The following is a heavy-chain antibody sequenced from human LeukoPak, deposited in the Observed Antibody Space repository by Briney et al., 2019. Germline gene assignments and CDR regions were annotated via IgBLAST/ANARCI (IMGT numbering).Heavy chain of an antibody. Sequence: GGSLRLSCAGSGFTFSSYEMNWVRQAPGKGLEWGSYISRSGNTIYYADSVKGRFTISRDNAKNSLYLQMNSLRADDTAVYHCARDAGLPFSCWHFDLWGRGTLVSVSS. CDR2: ISRSGNTI. J-gene: IGHJ2*01. CDR3: ARDAGLPFSCWHFDL. D-gene: IGHD2/OR15-2a*01. CDR1: GFTFSSYE. V-gene: IGHV3-48*03.